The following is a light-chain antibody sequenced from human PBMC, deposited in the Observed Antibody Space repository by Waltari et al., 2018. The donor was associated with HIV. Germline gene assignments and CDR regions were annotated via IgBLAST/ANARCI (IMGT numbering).Light chain of an antibody. CDR3: QSYDDTVSLEV. J-gene: IGLJ2*01. CDR1: TSHIRGHP. Sequence: QSVLTQPPSVSGAPGQRVTISCTGITSHIRGHPAHRFRQLPGAAPKLLIYDDDVRPSGVSDRFSGSKSDTSASLAIAGLQAEDEADYYCQSYDDTVSLEVFGGGTRLTVL. CDR2: DDD. V-gene: IGLV1-40*01.